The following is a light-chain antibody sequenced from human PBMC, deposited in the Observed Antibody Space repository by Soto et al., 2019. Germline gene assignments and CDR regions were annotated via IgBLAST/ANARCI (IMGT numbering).Light chain of an antibody. CDR3: QHYNSYSEA. V-gene: IGKV1-5*03. CDR1: QTISSW. CDR2: RAS. J-gene: IGKJ1*01. Sequence: DIQMTHSPSTLSGSVGDRVTITCRASQTISSWLAWYQQKPGKAPKLLIYRASTLKSGVPSRFSGSGSGTEFTLTISGLQPDDFATYYCQHYNSYSEAFGQGTKVDI.